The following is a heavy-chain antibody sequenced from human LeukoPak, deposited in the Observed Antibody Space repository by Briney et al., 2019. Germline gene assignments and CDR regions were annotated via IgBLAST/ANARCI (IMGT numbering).Heavy chain of an antibody. D-gene: IGHD6-19*01. CDR1: GFIFSSYA. V-gene: IGHV3-30-3*01. CDR2: ISYDGSNK. CDR3: ASTSVAGYGFDY. J-gene: IGHJ4*02. Sequence: GGSLRLSCAASGFIFSSYAMHWVRQAPGKGLEWVAVISYDGSNKYCADSVKGRFTISRDNSKNTLYLQMNSLRAEDTAVYYCASTSVAGYGFDYWGQGTLVTVSS.